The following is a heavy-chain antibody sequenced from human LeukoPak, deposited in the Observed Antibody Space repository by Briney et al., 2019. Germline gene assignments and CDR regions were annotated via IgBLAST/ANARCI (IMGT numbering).Heavy chain of an antibody. CDR1: GYTFTSYY. CDR3: ARGGYGRYFDY. CDR2: INPSSGTT. V-gene: IGHV1-46*01. J-gene: IGHJ4*02. Sequence: ASVKVSCKASGYTFTSYYIHWLRQAPGQGLERAGVINPSSGTTTYTQRFRGRVTMTRDVSASTVFMELTSLRSEDTAVFYCARGGYGRYFDYWGQGTLVTVSS. D-gene: IGHD5-18*01.